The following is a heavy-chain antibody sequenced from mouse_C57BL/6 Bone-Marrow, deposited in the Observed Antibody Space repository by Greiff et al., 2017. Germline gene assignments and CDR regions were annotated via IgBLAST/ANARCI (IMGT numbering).Heavy chain of an antibody. D-gene: IGHD1-1*01. CDR2: IDPEAGET. Sequence: EVQLQQSGAELVKPGASVKLSCTASGFNIKDYYMHWVKQRTEQGLEWIGRIDPEAGETKYDPKFQGKATITADTSSNTAYLQLSSLTSEDTAVYYCASKGSWEALDYWGQGTSVTVSS. CDR1: GFNIKDYY. V-gene: IGHV14-2*01. CDR3: ASKGSWEALDY. J-gene: IGHJ4*01.